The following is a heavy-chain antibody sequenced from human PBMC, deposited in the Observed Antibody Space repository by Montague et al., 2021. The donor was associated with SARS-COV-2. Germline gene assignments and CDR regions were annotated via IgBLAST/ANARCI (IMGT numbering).Heavy chain of an antibody. V-gene: IGHV4-38-2*02. CDR1: GYSISSGYY. J-gene: IGHJ5*02. CDR3: ARVRSITMIVVVITPMGWFDP. Sequence: SETLSLTCTVSGYSISSGYYWGWIRQPPGKGLEWIGSIYHSGSTYYNPSLKSRVTISVDTSKNQFSLKLSSVTAADTAVYYCARVRSITMIVVVITPMGWFDPWGQGTLVTVSS. CDR2: IYHSGST. D-gene: IGHD3-22*01.